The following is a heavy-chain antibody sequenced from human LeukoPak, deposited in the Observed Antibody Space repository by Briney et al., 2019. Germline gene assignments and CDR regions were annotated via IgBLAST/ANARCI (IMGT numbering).Heavy chain of an antibody. V-gene: IGHV4-39*01. Sequence: SETLSLTCTVSGGSISGSSYYWAWIRQPPGKGLEWIGSGCYSGSAYYNPSLKSRLTISVDTSKNQFSLDLSSVTAADTAVYYCARLRAAMTPVTSDFDYWGQGTLVTVSS. J-gene: IGHJ4*02. CDR1: GGSISGSSYY. CDR2: GCYSGSA. CDR3: ARLRAAMTPVTSDFDY. D-gene: IGHD4-17*01.